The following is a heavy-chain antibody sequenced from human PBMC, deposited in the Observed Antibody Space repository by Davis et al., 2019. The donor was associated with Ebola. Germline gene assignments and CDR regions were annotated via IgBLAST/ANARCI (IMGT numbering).Heavy chain of an antibody. J-gene: IGHJ6*02. CDR1: GVSFSGYY. CDR3: ARGGGYGGYGMDV. D-gene: IGHD6-25*01. V-gene: IGHV4-34*01. Sequence: MPSETLSPTCAVYGVSFSGYYWNWIRQPPGKGLEWIGAINHSGRTNYNPSLTSPVTTSVDTSKNQFSLRVRSVTAADTAVYYCARGGGYGGYGMDVWGQGTTVTVSS. CDR2: INHSGRT.